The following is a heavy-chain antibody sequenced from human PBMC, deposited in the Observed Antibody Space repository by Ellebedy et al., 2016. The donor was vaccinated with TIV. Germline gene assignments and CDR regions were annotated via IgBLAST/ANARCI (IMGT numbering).Heavy chain of an antibody. Sequence: GESLKISCAASGFTFNSYAMSWVRQAPGKGLEWVSGMHGSGRGISYPESVKGRFIISRDNSKNILYLQMNSLRAEDTAIYYCAKEQVAGDGRWVFDSWGQGTVVTVSS. V-gene: IGHV3-23*01. CDR1: GFTFNSYA. CDR2: MHGSGRGI. J-gene: IGHJ3*01. CDR3: AKEQVAGDGRWVFDS. D-gene: IGHD5-24*01.